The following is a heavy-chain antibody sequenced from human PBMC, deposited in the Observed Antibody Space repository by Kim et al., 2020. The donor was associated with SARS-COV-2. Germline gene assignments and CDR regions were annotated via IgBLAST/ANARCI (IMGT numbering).Heavy chain of an antibody. Sequence: ASVKVSCKASGYTFTSYDINWVRQATGQGLEWMGWMNPNSGNTGYAQKFQGRVTKTRNTSISTAYMELSSLRSEDTAVYYCARVPAAGTIFGVVIKRYYGMDVWGQGTTVTVSS. CDR3: ARVPAAGTIFGVVIKRYYGMDV. D-gene: IGHD3-3*01. J-gene: IGHJ6*02. CDR2: MNPNSGNT. CDR1: GYTFTSYD. V-gene: IGHV1-8*01.